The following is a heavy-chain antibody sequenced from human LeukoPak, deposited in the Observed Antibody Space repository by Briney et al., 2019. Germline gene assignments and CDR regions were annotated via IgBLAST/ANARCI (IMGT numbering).Heavy chain of an antibody. V-gene: IGHV1-2*02. J-gene: IGHJ3*02. D-gene: IGHD2-15*01. CDR2: INPNSGGT. CDR1: GYTFTCYY. Sequence: GASVKVSCKASGYTFTCYYMHWVRQAPGQGLEWMGWINPNSGGTNYAQKFQGRVTMTRDTSISTAYMELSRLRSDDTAVYYCARMVRQVVVAANDAFDIWGQGTMVTVSS. CDR3: ARMVRQVVVAANDAFDI.